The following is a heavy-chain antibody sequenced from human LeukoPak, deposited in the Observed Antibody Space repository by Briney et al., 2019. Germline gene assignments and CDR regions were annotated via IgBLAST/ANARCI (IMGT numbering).Heavy chain of an antibody. D-gene: IGHD3-22*01. J-gene: IGHJ4*02. CDR2: IYYSGST. V-gene: IGHV4-31*03. Sequence: TLSLTCTVSGGSISSGGYYWSWIRQHPGKGLEWIGYIYYSGSTYYNPSLKSRVTISVDTSKNQFSLKLSSVTAADTAVYYCARTYYDSSGYPGLGFDYWGQGTLVTVSS. CDR3: ARTYYDSSGYPGLGFDY. CDR1: GGSISSGGYY.